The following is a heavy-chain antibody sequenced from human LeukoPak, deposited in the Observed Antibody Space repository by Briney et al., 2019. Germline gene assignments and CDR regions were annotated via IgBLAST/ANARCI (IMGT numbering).Heavy chain of an antibody. CDR2: INPNNGGT. Sequence: ASVKVSCKASGYTFTGYYIHWERHWVRQAPGQGLEWMGWINPNNGGTNYAQKFLGRVTMTRDTSISTAYMELSRLRSDDTAVYYCARAVVPAAHDYWGQGTLVTVSS. CDR3: ARAVVPAAHDY. J-gene: IGHJ4*02. D-gene: IGHD2-2*01. CDR1: GYTFTGYY. V-gene: IGHV1-2*02.